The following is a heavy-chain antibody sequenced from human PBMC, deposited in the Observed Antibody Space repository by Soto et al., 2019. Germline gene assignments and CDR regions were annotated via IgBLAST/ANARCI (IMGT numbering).Heavy chain of an antibody. V-gene: IGHV1-18*01. D-gene: IGHD4-17*01. CDR1: CYTFTSYG. J-gene: IGHJ6*03. CDR3: ARGYRTVTQRDYYYMDV. CDR2: ISAYNGNT. Sequence: ALLKVSCQASCYTFTSYGIIWVREAPGQGLEWMGWISAYNGNTNYAQKLQGRVTMTTDTSTSTAYMELRSLRSDDTAVYYCARGYRTVTQRDYYYMDVWGKGTTVTVSS.